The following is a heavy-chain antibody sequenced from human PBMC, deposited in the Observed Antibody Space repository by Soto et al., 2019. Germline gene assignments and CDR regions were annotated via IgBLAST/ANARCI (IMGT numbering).Heavy chain of an antibody. D-gene: IGHD4-17*01. CDR1: GFTFSSYE. V-gene: IGHV3-48*03. J-gene: IGHJ6*02. CDR2: ISSSGSTI. Sequence: PGGSLRLSCAASGFTFSSYEMNWVRQAPGKGLEWVSYISSSGSTIYYADSVKGRFTISRDNAKNSLYLQMNSLRAEDTAVYYCARRRHGDYYYYYGMDVWGQGTTVTVSS. CDR3: ARRRHGDYYYYYGMDV.